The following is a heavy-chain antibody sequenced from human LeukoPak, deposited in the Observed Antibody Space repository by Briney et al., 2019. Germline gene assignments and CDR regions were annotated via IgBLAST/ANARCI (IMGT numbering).Heavy chain of an antibody. D-gene: IGHD2-2*01. V-gene: IGHV3-74*01. Sequence: GGSLILSCAAPGFTFSNAWMSWVRQAPGKGLVWVSRINSDGYSTAYADSVKGRFTISKDNAKKTLYLQMNSLRAEDTAVYYCVRLVAVPDVYFDYWGQGTLVTVSS. J-gene: IGHJ4*02. CDR1: GFTFSNAW. CDR2: INSDGYST. CDR3: VRLVAVPDVYFDY.